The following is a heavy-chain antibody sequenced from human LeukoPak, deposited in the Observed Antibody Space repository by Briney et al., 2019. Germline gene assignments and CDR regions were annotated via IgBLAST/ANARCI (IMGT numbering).Heavy chain of an antibody. CDR3: ARSMRQWLVDWHY. CDR1: GYAFTGYY. D-gene: IGHD6-19*01. J-gene: IGHJ4*02. V-gene: IGHV1-2*02. CDR2: INPNSGGT. Sequence: GASVKVSCKASGYAFTGYYMHWVRQAPGQGLECMGWINPNSGGTNYAQKFQGRVTMTRDTSISTAYMELSRLRSDDTAVYYCARSMRQWLVDWHYWGQGTLVTVSS.